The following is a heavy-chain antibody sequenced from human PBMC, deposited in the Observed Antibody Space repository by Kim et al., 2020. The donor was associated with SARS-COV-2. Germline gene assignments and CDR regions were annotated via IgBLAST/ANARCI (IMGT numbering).Heavy chain of an antibody. CDR3: ASAAPDTRNAFDI. V-gene: IGHV3-74*01. Sequence: YAESVNGRLNISRNHAKNRVCLQMNNLRADDTAVYHCASAAPDTRNAFDIWGQGTMVTVSS. D-gene: IGHD2-15*01. J-gene: IGHJ3*02.